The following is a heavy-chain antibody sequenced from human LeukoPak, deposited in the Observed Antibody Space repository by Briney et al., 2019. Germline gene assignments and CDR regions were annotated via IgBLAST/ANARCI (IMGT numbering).Heavy chain of an antibody. CDR2: ISYDGSNK. V-gene: IGHV3-30*18. Sequence: GGSLRLSCAASGFTFSSYGMHWVRQAPGKGLEWVAVISYDGSNKYYADSVKGRFTISRDNSKNTLYLQMNSLRAEDTAVYYCAKDPFLRVVVIEFPDYWGQGTLVTVSS. J-gene: IGHJ4*02. D-gene: IGHD3-22*01. CDR3: AKDPFLRVVVIEFPDY. CDR1: GFTFSSYG.